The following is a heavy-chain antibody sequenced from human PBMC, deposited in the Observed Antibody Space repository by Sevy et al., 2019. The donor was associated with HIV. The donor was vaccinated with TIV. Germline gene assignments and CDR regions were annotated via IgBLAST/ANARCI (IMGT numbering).Heavy chain of an antibody. Sequence: GGSLRLSCEVSGFNVNNYGMHWVHQAPGKGLEWVAMVPYDGSKSHYVDSVKGRFTISRDYSENTLYLQMNNLRVEDTAVYYCARDHNTGWCNWFDPWGQGTLVTVSS. CDR1: GFNVNNYG. J-gene: IGHJ5*02. V-gene: IGHV3-30*02. D-gene: IGHD3-9*01. CDR3: ARDHNTGWCNWFDP. CDR2: VPYDGSKS.